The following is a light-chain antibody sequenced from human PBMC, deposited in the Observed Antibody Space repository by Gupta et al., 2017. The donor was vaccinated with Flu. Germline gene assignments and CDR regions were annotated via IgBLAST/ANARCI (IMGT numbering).Light chain of an antibody. CDR1: QSLSTY. J-gene: IGKJ2*01. V-gene: IGKV1-39*01. Sequence: DIQLTQSPASLSASVGDRVTLTCRASQSLSTYLNWYLQRPGKATQLLIFSTWRLSSGAPLRFSGRGSWTNFSLTVTSLQSVDFGTYSCRQIVTIPQTFGQGTTL. CDR3: RQIVTIPQT. CDR2: STW.